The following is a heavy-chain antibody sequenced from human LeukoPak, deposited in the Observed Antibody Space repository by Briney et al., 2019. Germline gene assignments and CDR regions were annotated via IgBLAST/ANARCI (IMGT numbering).Heavy chain of an antibody. CDR1: GVTFCNYW. V-gene: IGHV3-74*01. CDR2: INTDGSTP. Sequence: PGGSPRLSCVASGVTFCNYWMYWVRQAPGKGLVWVLRINTDGSTPNNADSVKGRFTISRENATNTMYLQMKRLRAEGTAVYYCAGDSGTYYYYYMDVWGKGTTVTVSS. J-gene: IGHJ6*03. D-gene: IGHD1-26*01. CDR3: AGDSGTYYYYYMDV.